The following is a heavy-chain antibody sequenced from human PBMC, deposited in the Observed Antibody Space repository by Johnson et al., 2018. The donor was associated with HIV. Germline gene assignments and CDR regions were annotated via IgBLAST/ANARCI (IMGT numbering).Heavy chain of an antibody. Sequence: QVQLVESGGGVVQPGRSLRLSCAASGFTFSSYAMHWVRQAPGKGLEWITVISYDGSNKYYADSVKGRFTISRDNSKNTLYLQMNSRRAEDTAVYYCAKGHQLRRMAARPYNPIDIWGPGTIVTVSS. V-gene: IGHV3-30*04. D-gene: IGHD6-6*01. CDR1: GFTFSSYA. CDR2: ISYDGSNK. J-gene: IGHJ3*02. CDR3: AKGHQLRRMAARPYNPIDI.